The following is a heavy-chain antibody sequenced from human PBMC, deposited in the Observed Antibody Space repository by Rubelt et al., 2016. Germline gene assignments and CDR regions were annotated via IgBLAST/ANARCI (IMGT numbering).Heavy chain of an antibody. Sequence: QLHLQESGPGLLRPSETLSLTCAVSGGSIGSNSYYWGWIRQPPGKGLEWIGSIYYSGSTYYNPSLKSRVTISVDTPKNHVPLKLGPVTAADTAVYYCARVVPAAIGASHSFDYWGQGTLVTVSS. V-gene: IGHV4-39*02. CDR3: ARVVPAAIGASHSFDY. CDR1: GGSIGSNSYY. CDR2: IYYSGST. J-gene: IGHJ4*02. D-gene: IGHD2-2*02.